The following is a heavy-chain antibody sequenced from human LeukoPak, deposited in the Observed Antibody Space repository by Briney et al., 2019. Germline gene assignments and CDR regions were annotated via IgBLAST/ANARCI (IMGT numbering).Heavy chain of an antibody. CDR2: VNHRGDT. V-gene: IGHV4-34*01. J-gene: IGHJ4*03. CDR1: GGSFTGYY. D-gene: IGHD1-1*01. Sequence: SETLSLTCAVYGGSFTGYYWSWIRQSPGKGLQWIAEVNHRGDTNYNPSVKGRVTISVDTSKNQFSLKVTSLTAADTAVYYCARGPTISETGYFDYWGQGTLVTVSS. CDR3: ARGPTISETGYFDY.